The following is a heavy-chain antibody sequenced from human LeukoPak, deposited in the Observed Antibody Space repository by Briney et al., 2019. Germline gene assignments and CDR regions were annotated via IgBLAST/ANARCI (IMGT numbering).Heavy chain of an antibody. CDR2: IKSKTDGGTT. Sequence: PGGSLRLSCAASGFIFSNAWMSWVRQAPGKGLEWVGRIKSKTDGGTTDYAAPVKGRFTISRDDSKNTLYLQMNSLKTEDTAVYYCTTEAGDICFDYWGQGTLVTVSS. V-gene: IGHV3-15*01. CDR3: TTEAGDICFDY. D-gene: IGHD5-12*01. CDR1: GFIFSNAW. J-gene: IGHJ4*02.